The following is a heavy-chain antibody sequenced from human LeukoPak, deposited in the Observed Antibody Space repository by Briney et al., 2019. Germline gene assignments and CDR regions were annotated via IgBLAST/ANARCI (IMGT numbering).Heavy chain of an antibody. D-gene: IGHD3/OR15-3a*01. J-gene: IGHJ4*02. V-gene: IGHV1-2*02. CDR3: ASDDVGMIFGVAEGGY. CDR2: INPNSGGT. Sequence: ASVKVSCKASGYTFTGYYMHWVRRAPGQGLEWMGWINPNSGGTNYAQKFQGRVTMTRDTSISTAYMELSRLRSDDTAVYYCASDDVGMIFGVAEGGYWGQGTLVTVSS. CDR1: GYTFTGYY.